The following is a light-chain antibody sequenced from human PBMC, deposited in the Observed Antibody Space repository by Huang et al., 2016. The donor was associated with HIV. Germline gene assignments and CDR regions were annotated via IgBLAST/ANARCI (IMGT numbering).Light chain of an antibody. CDR3: QQYAGSPGT. CDR1: QSVHSNH. J-gene: IGKJ1*01. CDR2: GAS. V-gene: IGKV3-20*01. Sequence: NVLTQSPGTLSLSPGQRATLSCRASQSVHSNHFAWLQQKPGQAPRLLIYGASTRATGIPDRFSASGSGTGFTLTISRLEPEDSAVYYCQQYAGSPGTFGQGTKVEIK.